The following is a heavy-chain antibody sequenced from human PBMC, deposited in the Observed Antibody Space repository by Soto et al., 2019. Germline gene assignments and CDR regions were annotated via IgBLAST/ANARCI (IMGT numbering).Heavy chain of an antibody. D-gene: IGHD3-10*01. V-gene: IGHV2-5*02. CDR1: ECSLTSGRAG. Sequence: RVVSDRQTRWXSYPFKECSLTSGRAGVAWIRQPPVKALEWLALMSWDGDTYYSPSLQSRLTITKDSSKNQVVLTMTNMEPVEKGTYYCAHRHFLWFGELYGYFDLWRRGTLV. CDR3: AHRHFLWFGELYGYFDL. CDR2: MSWDGDT. J-gene: IGHJ5*02.